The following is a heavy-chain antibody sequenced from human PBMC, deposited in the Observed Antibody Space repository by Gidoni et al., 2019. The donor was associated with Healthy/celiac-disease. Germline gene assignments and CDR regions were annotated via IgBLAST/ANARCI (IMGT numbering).Heavy chain of an antibody. CDR1: GFTFSGSA. CDR3: ANSSSFGVGYYYYGMDV. CDR2: IRSKANSYAT. J-gene: IGHJ6*02. D-gene: IGHD6-13*01. V-gene: IGHV3-73*01. Sequence: EVQLVESGGGLVQPGGSLKLSCAASGFTFSGSAMHWVRQASGKGLEWVGRIRSKANSYATAYAASVKGRFTISRDDSKNTAYLQMNSLKTEDTAVYYCANSSSFGVGYYYYGMDVWGQGTTVTVSS.